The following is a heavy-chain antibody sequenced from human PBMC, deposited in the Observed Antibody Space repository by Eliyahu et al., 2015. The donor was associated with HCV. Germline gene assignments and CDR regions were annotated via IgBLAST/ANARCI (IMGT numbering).Heavy chain of an antibody. CDR2: IYFSET. CDR1: GGSITTYY. D-gene: IGHD2-15*01. V-gene: IGHV4-59*01. Sequence: QVQLQESGPGLVKPSETLSLTCXVSGGSITTYYWSWIRQSPGKGLEWIGQIYFSETTYNPSLKSRVTISADTSKNQVSLNLNSVTAADTAVYHCARGGGFCNGGGCYSIDYWGQGTLVTVSS. CDR3: ARGGGFCNGGGCYSIDY. J-gene: IGHJ4*02.